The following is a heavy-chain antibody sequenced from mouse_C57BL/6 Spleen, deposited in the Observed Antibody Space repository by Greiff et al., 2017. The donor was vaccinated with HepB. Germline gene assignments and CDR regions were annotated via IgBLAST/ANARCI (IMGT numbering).Heavy chain of an antibody. V-gene: IGHV5-16*01. CDR3: AREGGTGTSYFDY. CDR1: GFTFSDYY. Sequence: DVKLVESEGGLVQPGSSMKLSCTASGFTFSDYYMAWVRQVPEKGLEWVANINYDGSSTYYLDSLKSRFIISRDNAKNILYLQMSSLKSEDTATYYCAREGGTGTSYFDYWGQGTTLTVSS. CDR2: INYDGSST. D-gene: IGHD4-1*01. J-gene: IGHJ2*01.